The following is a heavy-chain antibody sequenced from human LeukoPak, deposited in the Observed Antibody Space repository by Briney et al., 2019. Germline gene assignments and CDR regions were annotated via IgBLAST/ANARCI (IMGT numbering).Heavy chain of an antibody. CDR3: ARGRRDTQYQVFDY. J-gene: IGHJ4*02. Sequence: PGGSLRLSCVASGFTFSNYWMNWVRQAPGKGPEWVANIKEDGSEKYYVDSVKGRFTISRDNAKNSVYLQMSSLRDEDTAVFYCARGRRDTQYQVFDYWGQGSLVTVSS. CDR1: GFTFSNYW. D-gene: IGHD2-2*01. V-gene: IGHV3-7*01. CDR2: IKEDGSEK.